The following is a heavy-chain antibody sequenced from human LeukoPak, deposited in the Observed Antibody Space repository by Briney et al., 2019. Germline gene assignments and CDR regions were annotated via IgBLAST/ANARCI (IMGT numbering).Heavy chain of an antibody. J-gene: IGHJ4*02. CDR1: GDSISSDNFW. D-gene: IGHD5/OR15-5a*01. CDR3: ARQLGLGVWAFDY. V-gene: IGHV4-39*01. CDR2: IFLKGHT. Sequence: PSETLSLTCTVSGDSISSDNFWWGWISQPPRKGLEWLGIIFLKGHTHSSSSLKSRASVYVDTSKNQFSLWLSALPAEEAGFYYCARQLGLGVWAFDYWGQGTRVTVSS.